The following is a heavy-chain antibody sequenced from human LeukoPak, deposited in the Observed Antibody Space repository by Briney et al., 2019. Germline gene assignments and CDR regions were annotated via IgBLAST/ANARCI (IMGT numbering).Heavy chain of an antibody. J-gene: IGHJ5*02. V-gene: IGHV4-34*01. CDR2: INHSGST. CDR3: ARKKYKNWFDP. Sequence: PSETLSLTCAVYGGSFSGYYWSWIRQPPGKGLEWIGEINHSGSTNYNPSLESRVTISVDTSKNQFSLKLSSVTAADTAVYYCARKKYKNWFDPWGQGTLVTVSS. D-gene: IGHD1-1*01. CDR1: GGSFSGYY.